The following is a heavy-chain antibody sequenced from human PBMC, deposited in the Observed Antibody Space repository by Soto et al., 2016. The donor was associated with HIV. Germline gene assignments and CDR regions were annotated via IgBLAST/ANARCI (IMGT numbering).Heavy chain of an antibody. V-gene: IGHV1-46*01. CDR1: GYNFTNFY. Sequence: QVQLVQSGAEVKEPGASVKISCRASGYNFTNFYLHWVRQAPGQGLEWVGIINPSDGGTDYSQKIQDRVTLTRDTSMSTVYMELSSLRSEDTAVYYCTRDRVLGPSRYWGQGTLVTVSS. CDR3: TRDRVLGPSRY. CDR2: INPSDGGT. D-gene: IGHD1-26*01. J-gene: IGHJ4*01.